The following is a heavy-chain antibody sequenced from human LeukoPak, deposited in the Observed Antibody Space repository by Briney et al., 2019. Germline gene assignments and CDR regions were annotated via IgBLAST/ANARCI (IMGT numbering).Heavy chain of an antibody. V-gene: IGHV4-4*07. CDR2: IYTSGST. J-gene: IGHJ5*02. Sequence: PSETLSLTCTVSGGSLSSYYWSWIRRPAGKGLEWIGRIYTSGSTNYNPSLKSRVTMSVDTSKNQFSLKLSSVTAADTAVYYCARGTYYDFWSGYSDWFDPWGQGTLVTVSS. CDR1: GGSLSSYY. CDR3: ARGTYYDFWSGYSDWFDP. D-gene: IGHD3-3*01.